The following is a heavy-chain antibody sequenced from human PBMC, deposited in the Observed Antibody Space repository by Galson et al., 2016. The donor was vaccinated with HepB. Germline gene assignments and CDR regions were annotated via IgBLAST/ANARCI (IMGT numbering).Heavy chain of an antibody. Sequence: SLRLSCAASGFTFSGFAMSWVRQAPGEGLDWVSTINGGGDSTYYADSVKGRFTISRDNSKNTIYLQMNSLRAEDAAVYYCAGWTTSTNYWGQGTLVAVSS. CDR3: AGWTTSTNY. V-gene: IGHV3-23*01. CDR2: INGGGDST. D-gene: IGHD2-2*01. CDR1: GFTFSGFA. J-gene: IGHJ4*02.